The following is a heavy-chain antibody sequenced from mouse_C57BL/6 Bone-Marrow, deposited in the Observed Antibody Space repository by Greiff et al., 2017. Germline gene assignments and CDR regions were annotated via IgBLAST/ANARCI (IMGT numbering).Heavy chain of an antibody. CDR1: GFNIKDDY. CDR2: IDPENGDT. D-gene: IGHD2-4*01. Sequence: EVQLQQSGAELVRPGASVKLSCTASGFNIKDDYMHWVKQRPEQGLEWIGWIDPENGDTEYASKFQGKATITADTSSNTAYLQLSSLTSEDTAVYYCTTKYDYDGTYWYFDVWGTGTTVTVSS. J-gene: IGHJ1*03. CDR3: TTKYDYDGTYWYFDV. V-gene: IGHV14-4*01.